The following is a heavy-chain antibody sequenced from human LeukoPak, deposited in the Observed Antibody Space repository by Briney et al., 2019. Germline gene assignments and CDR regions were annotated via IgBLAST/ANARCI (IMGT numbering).Heavy chain of an antibody. CDR1: GYTFTSYG. CDR2: ISAYNGNT. V-gene: IGHV1-18*01. J-gene: IGHJ4*02. D-gene: IGHD3-22*01. Sequence: ASVKVSCKASGYTFTSYGISWVRQAPGQGLEWMGWISAYNGNTNYAQKLQGRVTMTTDTSTSTAYMELRSLRSDDTAVYYCARDSDALDYYDSSGPDYWGQGTPVTVSS. CDR3: ARDSDALDYYDSSGPDY.